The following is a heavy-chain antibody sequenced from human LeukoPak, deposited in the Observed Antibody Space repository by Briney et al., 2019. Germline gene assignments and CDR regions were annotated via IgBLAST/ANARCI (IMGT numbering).Heavy chain of an antibody. CDR1: GFTFSSYA. Sequence: GGSLRLSCSASGFTFSSYAMHWVRQAPGKGLEYVSAISSNGGSTYYADSVKGRFTISRDNSKNTLYLQMNSLRAEDTAVYYCAKGTYTDGYNYVGIDYWGQGTLVTVSS. V-gene: IGHV3-64*04. CDR3: AKGTYTDGYNYVGIDY. D-gene: IGHD5-24*01. J-gene: IGHJ4*02. CDR2: ISSNGGST.